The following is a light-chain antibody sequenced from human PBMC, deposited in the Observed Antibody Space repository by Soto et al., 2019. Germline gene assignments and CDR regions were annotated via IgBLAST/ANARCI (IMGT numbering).Light chain of an antibody. CDR2: GAS. J-gene: IGKJ4*01. CDR1: QSVNSNY. CDR3: QQYSRSPLT. V-gene: IGKV3-20*01. Sequence: DIVLTQSPGTLSLSPGERATLSCRASQSVNSNYLAWYQQKPGQAPRLLIHGASSRATGIPDRFSGSGSGTDFTLTISRLEPEDFLMYYCQQYSRSPLTFGGGTKVEI.